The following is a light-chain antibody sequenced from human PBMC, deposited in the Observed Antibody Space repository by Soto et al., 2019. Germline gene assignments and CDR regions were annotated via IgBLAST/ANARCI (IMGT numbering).Light chain of an antibody. V-gene: IGKV1-5*03. CDR3: QQYNSYSPAT. J-gene: IGKJ1*01. Sequence: DIQMTQSPSTLSASVGDRVTITCRASQSISSWLAWYQQKPGKAPKLLIYKASSLESGVPSRFSGSGSGTEFTLTISSLQPDDFATYYCQQYNSYSPATFGQGTRWIS. CDR2: KAS. CDR1: QSISSW.